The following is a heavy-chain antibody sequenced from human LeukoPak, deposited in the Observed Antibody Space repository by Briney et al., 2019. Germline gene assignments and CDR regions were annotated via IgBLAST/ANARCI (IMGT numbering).Heavy chain of an antibody. D-gene: IGHD3-10*01. CDR2: ISGSDGSA. CDR3: AYMRGLYYGIDY. Sequence: GGSLRLSCAASGFTFSSYAMTWVRQAPGKGLEWVSSISGSDGSAYYADSVKGRFTISRDNSKNTLYLQMNSLRAEDTAVYYCAYMRGLYYGIDYWGQGTLVTVSS. CDR1: GFTFSSYA. J-gene: IGHJ4*02. V-gene: IGHV3-23*01.